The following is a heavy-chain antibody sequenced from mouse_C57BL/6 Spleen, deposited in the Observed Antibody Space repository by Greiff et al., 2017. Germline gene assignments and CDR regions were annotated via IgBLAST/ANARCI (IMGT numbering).Heavy chain of an antibody. Sequence: DVKLVESGGGLVKPGGSLKLSCAASGFTFSDYGMHWVRQAPEKGLEWVAYISSGSSTIYYADTVKGRFTISRDNAKNTLFLQMTSLRSEDTAMYYCARWYDYYAMDYWGQGTSVTVSS. J-gene: IGHJ4*01. CDR2: ISSGSSTI. V-gene: IGHV5-17*01. D-gene: IGHD2-14*01. CDR3: ARWYDYYAMDY. CDR1: GFTFSDYG.